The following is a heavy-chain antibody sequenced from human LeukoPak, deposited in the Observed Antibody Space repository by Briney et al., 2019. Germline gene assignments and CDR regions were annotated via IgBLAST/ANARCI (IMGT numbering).Heavy chain of an antibody. CDR2: ISWNSGSI. Sequence: GGSLRLSCAASGFTFDDYAMHWVRQAPGKGLEWVSGISWNSGSIGYADSVKGRFTISRDNAKNSLYLQMNSLRAEDTALYYCAKDGGYGGNLNYYYYGMGVWGQGTTVTVSS. D-gene: IGHD4-23*01. V-gene: IGHV3-9*01. J-gene: IGHJ6*02. CDR1: GFTFDDYA. CDR3: AKDGGYGGNLNYYYYGMGV.